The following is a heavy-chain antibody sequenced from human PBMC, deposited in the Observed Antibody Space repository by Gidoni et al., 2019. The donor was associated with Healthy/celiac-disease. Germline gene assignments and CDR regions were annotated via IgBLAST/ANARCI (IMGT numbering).Heavy chain of an antibody. J-gene: IGHJ4*02. CDR1: GGSISSSSYY. D-gene: IGHD1-1*01. V-gene: IGHV4-39*01. CDR2: IYYSGST. CDR3: ARHDLAPANGAGRIDY. Sequence: QLQLQASGPGLVKPSETLSLTCTVSGGSISSSSYYWGWIRQPPGKGLEWIGSIYYSGSTYYNPSLKSRVTISVDTSKNQFSLKLSSVTAADTAVYYCARHDLAPANGAGRIDYWGQGTLVTVSS.